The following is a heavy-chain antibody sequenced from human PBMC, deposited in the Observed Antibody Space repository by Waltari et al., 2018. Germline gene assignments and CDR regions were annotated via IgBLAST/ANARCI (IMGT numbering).Heavy chain of an antibody. CDR3: ARANYYGSGSYYSPLNAFDI. D-gene: IGHD3-10*01. V-gene: IGHV1-69*13. CDR1: GGTFSSYA. CDR2: IIPIFGTA. Sequence: QVQLVQSGAEVKKPGSSVKVSCKASGGTFSSYAISWVRQAPGQGLEWMGGIIPIFGTANYAQKFQGRVTITADESTSTAYMELSSLRSEDTAVYYCARANYYGSGSYYSPLNAFDIWGQGTMVTVSS. J-gene: IGHJ3*02.